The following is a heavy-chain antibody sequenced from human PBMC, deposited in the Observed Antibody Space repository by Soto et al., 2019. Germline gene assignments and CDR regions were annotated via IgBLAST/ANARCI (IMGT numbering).Heavy chain of an antibody. CDR3: ASSSAWGVPAAN. D-gene: IGHD2-2*01. V-gene: IGHV1-18*04. Sequence: ASVKVSCKASGYTFTSHGISWVRQAPGQGLEWMGWISGYNGNTNYAQNLQGRVTMTTDTSTSTAYMELRTLRSDDTAVYYCASSSAWGVPAANWGQGTLVTVSS. J-gene: IGHJ4*02. CDR2: ISGYNGNT. CDR1: GYTFTSHG.